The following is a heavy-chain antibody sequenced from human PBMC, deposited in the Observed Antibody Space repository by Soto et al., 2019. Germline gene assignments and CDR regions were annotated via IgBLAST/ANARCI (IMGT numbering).Heavy chain of an antibody. CDR3: ARGIAVAGNY. D-gene: IGHD6-19*01. V-gene: IGHV1-3*01. CDR2: VNGGNGNT. J-gene: IGHJ4*02. Sequence: QVQLVQSGAEVKKPGASVKVSCEASGYTFTSYAMHWVRQAPGQSLEWMGWVNGGNGNTKYSQKFQDRVTMTRDTSASTAYMELSSLRSEDTAVYYCARGIAVAGNYWGQGTLVTVSS. CDR1: GYTFTSYA.